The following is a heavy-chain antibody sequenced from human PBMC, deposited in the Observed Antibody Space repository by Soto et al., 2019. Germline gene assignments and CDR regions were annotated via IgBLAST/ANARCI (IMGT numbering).Heavy chain of an antibody. CDR3: ANIPGYSSDYGGSRDD. V-gene: IGHV1-69*05. CDR1: GGTFSSYA. J-gene: IGHJ4*02. CDR2: IIPIFGTA. D-gene: IGHD6-19*01. Sequence: QVQLVQSGAEVKKPGSSVKVSCKASGGTFSSYAISWVRQAPGQGLEWMGGIIPIFGTANYAQKFQGRVTITSDESTSTAYMERSSPRSEDTAVYYCANIPGYSSDYGGSRDDWGQGTLVTVSS.